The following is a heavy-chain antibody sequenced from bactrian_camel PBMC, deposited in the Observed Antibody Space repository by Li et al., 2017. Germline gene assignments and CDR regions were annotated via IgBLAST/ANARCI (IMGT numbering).Heavy chain of an antibody. CDR1: GFTFAKSF. J-gene: IGHJ4*01. D-gene: IGHD1*01. Sequence: VQLVESGGGLVQPGGSLRLSCVTSGFTFAKSFMSWVRQAPGKEREGVATIKTLGGATLYSNSVKGRLTISRDSARSTLHLQMNSLKIEDTAVYYCATLGDPWAELAYWGQGTQVTVS. CDR3: ATLGDPWAELAY. CDR2: IKTLGGAT. V-gene: IGHV3S31*01.